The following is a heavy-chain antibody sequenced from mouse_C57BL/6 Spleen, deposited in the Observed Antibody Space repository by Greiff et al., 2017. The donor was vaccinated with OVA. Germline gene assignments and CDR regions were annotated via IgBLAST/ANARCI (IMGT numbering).Heavy chain of an antibody. V-gene: IGHV1-55*01. Sequence: QVQLQQPGAELVKPGASVKMSCKASGYTFTSYWITWVKQRPGQGLEWIGDIYPGSGSTNYNEKFKGKATLTVDKSSSTAYMQLSSLTSEDSAGYYCAREYAMAYWGQGTPVTVSA. CDR3: AREYAMAY. J-gene: IGHJ4*01. D-gene: IGHD5-1*01. CDR2: IYPGSGST. CDR1: GYTFTSYW.